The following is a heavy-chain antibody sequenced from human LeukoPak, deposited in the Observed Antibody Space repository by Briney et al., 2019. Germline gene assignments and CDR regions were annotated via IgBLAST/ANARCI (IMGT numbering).Heavy chain of an antibody. D-gene: IGHD6-13*01. Sequence: ASVKVSCKASGYTFTSYGINWVRQATGQGLEWLGRMNPNSGDTAYAQKFQGRVTMTRSTSISTAYMELTSLRYEDTAVYFCARLGIAAADDDYWGQGTLVTVSS. V-gene: IGHV1-8*01. CDR1: GYTFTSYG. CDR2: MNPNSGDT. J-gene: IGHJ4*02. CDR3: ARLGIAAADDDY.